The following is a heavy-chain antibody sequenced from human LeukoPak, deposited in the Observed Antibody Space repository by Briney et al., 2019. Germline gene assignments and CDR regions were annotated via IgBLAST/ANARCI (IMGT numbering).Heavy chain of an antibody. CDR3: ARDRGLDGYFDP. V-gene: IGHV4-61*08. Sequence: SETLSLTCTVSGGSVSSGGYYWSWIRQPPGKGLEWIGYIYYSGSTNYNPSLKSRVTISVDTSKNQFSLKLSSVTAADTAVYYCARDRGLDGYFDPWGQGTLVTVSS. J-gene: IGHJ5*02. D-gene: IGHD5-24*01. CDR1: GGSVSSGGYY. CDR2: IYYSGST.